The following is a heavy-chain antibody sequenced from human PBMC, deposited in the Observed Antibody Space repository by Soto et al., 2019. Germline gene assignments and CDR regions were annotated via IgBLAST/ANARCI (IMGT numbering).Heavy chain of an antibody. D-gene: IGHD6-13*01. CDR1: GGTFSSYA. CDR2: IIPIFGTA. J-gene: IGHJ6*02. V-gene: IGHV1-69*01. CDR3: ARGQYVAAAGNYYYYGMDV. Sequence: QVQLVQSGAEVKKPGSSVKVSCKASGGTFSSYAISWVRQAPGQGLEWMGGIIPIFGTANYAQKFQGRVTITADESTSTAYMELSSLGSEDTAVYYCARGQYVAAAGNYYYYGMDVWGQGTTVTVSS.